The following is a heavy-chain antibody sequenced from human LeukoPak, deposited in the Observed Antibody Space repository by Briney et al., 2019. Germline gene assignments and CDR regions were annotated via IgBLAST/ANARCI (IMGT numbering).Heavy chain of an antibody. CDR3: ATCSVGSCYLFDY. D-gene: IGHD2-15*01. Sequence: SVKVSCKASGGTFSSYAISWVRQAPGQGLEWMGGIIPIFGTANYAQKFQGRVTITADESTSTAYMELSSLRSDDTAVYYCATCSVGSCYLFDYWGQGTLVTVSS. V-gene: IGHV1-69*13. CDR1: GGTFSSYA. J-gene: IGHJ4*02. CDR2: IIPIFGTA.